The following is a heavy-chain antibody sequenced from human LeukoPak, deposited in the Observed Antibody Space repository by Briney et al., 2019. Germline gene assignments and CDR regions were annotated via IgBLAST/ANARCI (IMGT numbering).Heavy chain of an antibody. D-gene: IGHD3-22*01. V-gene: IGHV1-69*04. CDR2: IIPILGIA. CDR3: ASSHGDYYDSSGYYFDAFDI. Sequence: SVKVSCKASGGTFSSYAISWVRQAPGQGLEWMGRIIPILGIANCAQKFQGRVTITADKSTSTAYMELSSLRSEDTAVYYCASSHGDYYDSSGYYFDAFDIWGQGTMVTVSS. CDR1: GGTFSSYA. J-gene: IGHJ3*02.